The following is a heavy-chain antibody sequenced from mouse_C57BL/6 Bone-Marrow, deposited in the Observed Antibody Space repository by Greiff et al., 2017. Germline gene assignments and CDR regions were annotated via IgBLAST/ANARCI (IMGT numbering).Heavy chain of an antibody. CDR1: YTFTDYNM. CDR2: YPRSGNTY. CDR3: LSFFYGSSPYYAMDY. D-gene: IGHD1-1*01. V-gene: IGHV1-83*01. J-gene: IGHJ4*01. Sequence: VQLKESGPELVKPGASVKIPCKASGYTFTDYNMDWVKQSHGKSLEWIGEIYPRSGNTYYNEKFKGKATLTADTSSSTAYMELRSLTSEDSAVYFCALSFFYGSSPYYAMDYWGQGTSVTVSS.